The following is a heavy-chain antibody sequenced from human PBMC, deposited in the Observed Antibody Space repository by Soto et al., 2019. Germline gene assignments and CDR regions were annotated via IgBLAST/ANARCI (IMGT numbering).Heavy chain of an antibody. Sequence: SVKVSCKASGGTFSSYAISWVRQAPGQGLEWMGGIIPIFGTANYAQKFQGRVTITADESTSTAYMELSSLRSEDTAAYYCARANITMIVVARGYDAFDIWGQGTMVTVSS. J-gene: IGHJ3*02. CDR2: IIPIFGTA. D-gene: IGHD3-22*01. CDR1: GGTFSSYA. V-gene: IGHV1-69*13. CDR3: ARANITMIVVARGYDAFDI.